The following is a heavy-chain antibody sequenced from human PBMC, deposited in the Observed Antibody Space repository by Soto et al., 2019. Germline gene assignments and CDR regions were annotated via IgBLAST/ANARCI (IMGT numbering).Heavy chain of an antibody. Sequence: PGESLKISCKGSGYYFIAYWISWVRQMPGKGLEWMGRIDPSDSYTNYSPSYQGHVTISADKTISTAYLQWSSLKASDTAMYYCARLAVAGEDYWGQGTLVTVSS. CDR2: IDPSDSYT. CDR3: ARLAVAGEDY. CDR1: GYYFIAYW. D-gene: IGHD6-19*01. J-gene: IGHJ4*02. V-gene: IGHV5-10-1*01.